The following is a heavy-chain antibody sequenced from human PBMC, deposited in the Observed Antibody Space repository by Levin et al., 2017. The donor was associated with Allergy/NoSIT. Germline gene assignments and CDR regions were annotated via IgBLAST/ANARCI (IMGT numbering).Heavy chain of an antibody. D-gene: IGHD1-26*01. CDR3: SKLPSGTWNDAFDI. V-gene: IGHV3-23*01. CDR2: ISDRGINT. J-gene: IGHJ3*02. Sequence: PGGSLRLSCAASGFTFSNYAMTWVRQAPGKGLEWVSVISDRGINTYYADSVKGRFIISRDNSKNTLWLQMNSLRAEDTALYYCSKLPSGTWNDAFDIWGQGTMVTVSS. CDR1: GFTFSNYA.